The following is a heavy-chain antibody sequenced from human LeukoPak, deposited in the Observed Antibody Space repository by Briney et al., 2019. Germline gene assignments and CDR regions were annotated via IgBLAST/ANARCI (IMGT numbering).Heavy chain of an antibody. J-gene: IGHJ4*02. CDR3: ARAVGYSGFSDY. CDR2: INWNGGST. Sequence: GGSLRLSCTASGFTFDDHGMSWVRQAPGKGLEWVSAINWNGGSTGYADSVKGRFTISRDNAKNSLYLQMNSLRAEDTAVYYCARAVGYSGFSDYWGQGTLVTVSS. V-gene: IGHV3-20*04. D-gene: IGHD5-12*01. CDR1: GFTFDDHG.